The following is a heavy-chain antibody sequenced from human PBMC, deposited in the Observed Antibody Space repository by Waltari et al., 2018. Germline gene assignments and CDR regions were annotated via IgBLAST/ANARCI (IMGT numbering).Heavy chain of an antibody. CDR3: ARAKARGYSGYDTRWIYNWFDP. D-gene: IGHD5-12*01. CDR1: GGTFSSYA. V-gene: IGHV1-69*05. Sequence: QVQLVQSGAEVKKPGSSVKVSCKASGGTFSSYAISWVRQAPGQGLEWMGGIIPIFGTANYAQKFQGRVTITTDESTSTAYMELSSLRSEDTAVYYCARAKARGYSGYDTRWIYNWFDPWGQGTLVTVSS. CDR2: IIPIFGTA. J-gene: IGHJ5*02.